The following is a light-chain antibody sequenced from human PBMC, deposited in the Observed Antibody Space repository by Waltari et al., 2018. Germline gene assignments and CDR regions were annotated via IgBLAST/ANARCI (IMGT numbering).Light chain of an antibody. CDR2: QDS. J-gene: IGLJ1*01. Sequence: SFELTQPPSVSVSPGQTASITCTGDILGDQSTRWYQQKPGQSPVLVIYQDSKRPSATPEQFAGSKSGNTATLTISGTKAVDEADYYCQAWESSTYVFGTGTKVTVL. V-gene: IGLV3-1*01. CDR3: QAWESSTYV. CDR1: ILGDQS.